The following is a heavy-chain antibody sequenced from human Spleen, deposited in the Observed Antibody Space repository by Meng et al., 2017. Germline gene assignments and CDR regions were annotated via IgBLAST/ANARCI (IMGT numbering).Heavy chain of an antibody. CDR2: ISTSSSHM. Sequence: EVKLVESGGGLVKPGGSLRLSCAASGFTFSSYSMNWVRQAPGKVLEWVSSISTSSSHMFYADSVKGRFTIARDNAKNSLYLQMNGLRAEDTAVYYCASFFGVVSIDYWGQGTLVTVSS. J-gene: IGHJ4*01. CDR1: GFTFSSYS. CDR3: ASFFGVVSIDY. D-gene: IGHD3-3*01. V-gene: IGHV3-21*01.